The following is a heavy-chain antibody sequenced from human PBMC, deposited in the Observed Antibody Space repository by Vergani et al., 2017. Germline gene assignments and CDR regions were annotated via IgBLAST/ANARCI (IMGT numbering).Heavy chain of an antibody. CDR1: GFTVSSNY. D-gene: IGHD3-3*01. CDR2: IYSGGST. CDR3: ARGDFWSGPYYYYGIDV. V-gene: IGHV3-53*01. Sequence: EVQLVESGGGLIQPGGSLRLSCAASGFTVSSNYMSWVRQAPGKGLEWVSLIYSGGSTYYADSVKGRFTISRDNSKNTLYLQMNSLRAEDTAVYYCARGDFWSGPYYYYGIDVWGQGTTVTVSS. J-gene: IGHJ6*02.